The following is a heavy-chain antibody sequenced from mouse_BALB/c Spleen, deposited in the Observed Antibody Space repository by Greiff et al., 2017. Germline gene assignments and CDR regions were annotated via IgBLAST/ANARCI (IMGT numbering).Heavy chain of an antibody. CDR2: IDPETGGT. D-gene: IGHD2-1*01. CDR3: TREECYGNLCAY. Sequence: QVQLQQSGAELVRPGASVTLSCKASGYTFTDYEMHWVKQTPVHGLEWIGAIDPETGGTAYNQKFKGKATLTADKSSSTAYMELRSLTSEDSAVYYCTREECYGNLCAYWGQGTLVTVSA. V-gene: IGHV1-15*01. J-gene: IGHJ3*01. CDR1: GYTFTDYE.